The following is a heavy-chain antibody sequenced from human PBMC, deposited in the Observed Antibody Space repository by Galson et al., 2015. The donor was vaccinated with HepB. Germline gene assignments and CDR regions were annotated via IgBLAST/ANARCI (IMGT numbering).Heavy chain of an antibody. Sequence: SLRLSCAASGFTFNNYAMSWVRQAAGKGLEWVSSISGSGGSTYYADSVKGRFTISRDNSKNTLFLQMNSLRAEDTALYYCTILRPPRNPGDYWGQGTLVTVSS. J-gene: IGHJ4*02. CDR2: ISGSGGST. CDR1: GFTFNNYA. V-gene: IGHV3-23*01. CDR3: TILRPPRNPGDY. D-gene: IGHD5/OR15-5a*01.